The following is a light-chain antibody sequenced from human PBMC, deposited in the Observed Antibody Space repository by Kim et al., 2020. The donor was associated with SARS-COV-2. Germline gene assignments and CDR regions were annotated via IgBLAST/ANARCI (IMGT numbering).Light chain of an antibody. CDR3: QQGYSSPQIT. J-gene: IGKJ5*01. Sequence: SVGDRVTITCRASQSISSHLNWYPQKPGKAPKLLIYAASSLQSGVPSRFSGSGSGTDFTLTISSLQPEDFATYYCQQGYSSPQITFGQGTRLEIK. CDR2: AAS. V-gene: IGKV1-39*01. CDR1: QSISSH.